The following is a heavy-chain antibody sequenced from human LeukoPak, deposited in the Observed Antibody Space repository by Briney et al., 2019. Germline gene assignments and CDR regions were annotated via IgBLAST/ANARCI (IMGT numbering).Heavy chain of an antibody. CDR2: INPSGGST. J-gene: IGHJ5*02. D-gene: IGHD3-10*01. V-gene: IGHV1-46*01. CDR1: GYTFTSYY. CDR3: SILWFGEPNWFDP. Sequence: GASVKVSRKTSGYTFTSYYMHWVRQAPGQGLEWMGIINPSGGSTSYAQKFQGRVTMTRDTSTSTVYMELSSLRSEDTAVYYCSILWFGEPNWFDPWGQGTLVTVSS.